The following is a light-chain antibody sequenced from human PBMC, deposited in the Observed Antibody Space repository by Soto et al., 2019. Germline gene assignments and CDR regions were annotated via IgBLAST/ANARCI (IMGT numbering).Light chain of an antibody. J-gene: IGKJ1*01. CDR1: QSISSW. V-gene: IGKV1-5*03. CDR3: QQYNSYST. CDR2: KAS. Sequence: DIQMTQSPSTLSASVGDRVTITCRASQSISSWLAWYQQKPGKAPKLLIYKASSLESGVPSRFSGSGSGTVITLIISSLQADDFATYYCQQYNSYSTFGQGTKVEIK.